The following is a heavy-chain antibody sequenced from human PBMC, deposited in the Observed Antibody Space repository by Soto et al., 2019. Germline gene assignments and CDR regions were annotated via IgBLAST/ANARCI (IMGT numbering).Heavy chain of an antibody. CDR2: ISSSSRYI. V-gene: IGHV3-21*01. Sequence: GVSQRLSCAASGFTFSSYTVNWVRQAPGKGLEWVSSISSSSRYIYYADSVKGRFTISRDNSENSLYLQVDSLRAEDTAVYYCARSGGVYNSFDYWGQGTVVTVSS. CDR3: ARSGGVYNSFDY. D-gene: IGHD1-1*01. J-gene: IGHJ4*02. CDR1: GFTFSSYT.